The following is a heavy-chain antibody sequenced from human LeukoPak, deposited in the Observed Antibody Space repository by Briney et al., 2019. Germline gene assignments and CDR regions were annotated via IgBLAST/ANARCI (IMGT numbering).Heavy chain of an antibody. CDR3: ARGGYRPIDY. Sequence: GGSLRLSCAASGFTFSTSWMSWVRQAPGKGLEWVANIQQDGSAKYYVDSVKGRFTISRDNAKNSLYLQMNSLRAEDTAVYYCARGGYRPIDYWGQGTLVTVSS. CDR1: GFTFSTSW. D-gene: IGHD3-16*02. J-gene: IGHJ4*02. CDR2: IQQDGSAK. V-gene: IGHV3-7*01.